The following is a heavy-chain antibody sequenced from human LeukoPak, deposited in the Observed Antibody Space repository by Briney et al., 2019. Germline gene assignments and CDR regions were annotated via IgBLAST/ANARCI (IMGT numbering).Heavy chain of an antibody. D-gene: IGHD3-10*01. CDR2: IYHSGST. Sequence: PSETLSLTCAVSGYSISSGYYWGWIRQPPGKGLEWIGSIYHSGSTYYNPSLKSRVTISVDTSKNQFSLKLSPVTAADTAVYYCARPYGSGSYYKWDFDYWGQGTLVTVSS. J-gene: IGHJ4*02. V-gene: IGHV4-38-2*01. CDR1: GYSISSGYY. CDR3: ARPYGSGSYYKWDFDY.